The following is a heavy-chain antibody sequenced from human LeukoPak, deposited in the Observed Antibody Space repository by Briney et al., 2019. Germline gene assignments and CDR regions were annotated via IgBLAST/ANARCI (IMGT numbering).Heavy chain of an antibody. D-gene: IGHD3-22*01. J-gene: IGHJ4*02. CDR3: VRSAFHAGSGNYYDY. CDR1: GFTVSSNH. Sequence: GGSLRLSCAVSGFTVSSNHMSWVRQAPGKGLEWVSVFYSGGDTHYADSVKGRFTISRDNSKNTLYLQMNSLRVEDTAVYYCVRSAFHAGSGNYYDYWGQGTLVTVSS. CDR2: FYSGGDT. V-gene: IGHV3-53*01.